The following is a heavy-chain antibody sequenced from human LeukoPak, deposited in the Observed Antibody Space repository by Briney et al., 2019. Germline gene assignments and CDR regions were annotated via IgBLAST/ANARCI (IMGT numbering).Heavy chain of an antibody. CDR3: ARDGLYYYGSGLNYFDY. Sequence: SETLSLTCTVSGGSISSNSYYWGWIRQPPGKGLEWIGNIYYSGSTYYNPSLKSRVTISVDTSKNQFSLKLSSVTAADTAVYYCARDGLYYYGSGLNYFDYWGQGTLVTVSS. J-gene: IGHJ4*02. CDR2: IYYSGST. CDR1: GGSISSNSYY. D-gene: IGHD3-10*01. V-gene: IGHV4-39*07.